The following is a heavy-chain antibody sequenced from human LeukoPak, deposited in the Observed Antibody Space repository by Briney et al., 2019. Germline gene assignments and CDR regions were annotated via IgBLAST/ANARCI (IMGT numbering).Heavy chain of an antibody. CDR3: ARDVARYCSGGSCYSGNFDY. Sequence: ASVKVSCKASGYAFTGYYMHWVRQAPGQGLEWMGWINPNSGGTNYAQKFQGRVTMTRDTSISTAYMELSRLRSDDTDLYYCARDVARYCSGGSCYSGNFDYWGQGTLVTVSS. D-gene: IGHD2-15*01. CDR1: GYAFTGYY. V-gene: IGHV1-2*02. J-gene: IGHJ4*02. CDR2: INPNSGGT.